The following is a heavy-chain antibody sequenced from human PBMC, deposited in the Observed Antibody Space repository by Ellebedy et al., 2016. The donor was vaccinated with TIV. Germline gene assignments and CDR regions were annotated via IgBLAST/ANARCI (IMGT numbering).Heavy chain of an antibody. V-gene: IGHV3-7*03. Sequence: GESLKISCTASGFTFSSYWMSWVRQAPGKGLEWVAHINQDGTEKYYVDSVKGRFTISRDNSKNTLYLQMNSLRAEDTAVYYCAGTSYSIAVAGTYDRYYYYGMDVWGQGTTVTVSS. J-gene: IGHJ6*02. CDR3: AGTSYSIAVAGTYDRYYYYGMDV. D-gene: IGHD6-19*01. CDR1: GFTFSSYW. CDR2: INQDGTEK.